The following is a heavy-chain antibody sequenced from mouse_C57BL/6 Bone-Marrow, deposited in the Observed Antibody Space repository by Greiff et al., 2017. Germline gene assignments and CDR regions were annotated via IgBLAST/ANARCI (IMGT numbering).Heavy chain of an antibody. CDR2: IYPSDSET. Sequence: QVHVKQPGAELVRPGSSVKLSCKASGYTFTSYWMDWVKQRPGQGLEWIGNIYPSDSETHYKQKFKDKATLTVDKSSSTAYMQLSSLTSEDSAVYYCARTSITTVAYAMDYWGQGTSVTVSS. CDR3: ARTSITTVAYAMDY. V-gene: IGHV1-61*01. CDR1: GYTFTSYW. J-gene: IGHJ4*01. D-gene: IGHD1-1*01.